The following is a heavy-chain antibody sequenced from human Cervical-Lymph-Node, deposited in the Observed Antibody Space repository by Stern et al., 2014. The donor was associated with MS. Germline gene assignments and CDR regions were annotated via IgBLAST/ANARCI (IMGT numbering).Heavy chain of an antibody. CDR1: GFTFSNYG. Sequence: VPLVESGGGVVQPGRSLRLSCAASGFTFSNYGMHLARQAPGQGLEWVAFIWSDGSNKYYADSVKGRFTISRDNSHNTLYLQMDSVRAEDTAVYYCARAVQLKSAHNWFDPWGQGTLVTVSS. CDR2: IWSDGSNK. D-gene: IGHD6-19*01. CDR3: ARAVQLKSAHNWFDP. J-gene: IGHJ5*02. V-gene: IGHV3-33*01.